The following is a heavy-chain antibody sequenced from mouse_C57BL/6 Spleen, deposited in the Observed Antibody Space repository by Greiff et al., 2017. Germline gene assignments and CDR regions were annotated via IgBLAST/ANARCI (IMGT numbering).Heavy chain of an antibody. CDR3: ARSAQATWCAY. J-gene: IGHJ3*01. CDR2: IDPSDSYT. V-gene: IGHV1-69*01. CDR1: GYTFTSYW. Sequence: QVQLQQPGAELVMPGASVKLSCKASGYTFTSYWMHWVKQRPGQGLEWIGEIDPSDSYTNYNQKFKGKSTFTVDKSSCTAYMQLSSLTSEASAVXYCARSAQATWCAYWGQGTLVTVSA. D-gene: IGHD3-2*02.